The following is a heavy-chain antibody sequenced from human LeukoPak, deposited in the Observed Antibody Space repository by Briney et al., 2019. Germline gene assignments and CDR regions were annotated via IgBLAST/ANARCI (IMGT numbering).Heavy chain of an antibody. CDR2: ISAYNGNT. CDR1: GYTLTELS. CDR3: ARVEYYYDSSGYYPDDAFDI. D-gene: IGHD3-22*01. Sequence: ASVKVSCKVSGYTLTELSMHWVRQAPGKGLEWMGWISAYNGNTNYAQKLQGRVTMTTDTSTSTAYMELRSLRSDDTAVYYCARVEYYYDSSGYYPDDAFDIWGQGTMVTVSS. J-gene: IGHJ3*02. V-gene: IGHV1-18*01.